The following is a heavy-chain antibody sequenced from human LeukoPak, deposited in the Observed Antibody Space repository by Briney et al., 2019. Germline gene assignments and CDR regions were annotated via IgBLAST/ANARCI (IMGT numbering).Heavy chain of an antibody. V-gene: IGHV3-30*04. CDR3: ARSVHIGYHDY. CDR1: GFTFTSYA. Sequence: GGSLRLSCAASGFTFTSYAMHWVRQAPGKGLEWVAVISYDGTDKYYADSVKGRFTISRDNSRNTLYLQMNSLRPEDTAVYFCARSVHIGYHDYWGQGTLVTVSS. J-gene: IGHJ4*02. D-gene: IGHD2-21*01. CDR2: ISYDGTDK.